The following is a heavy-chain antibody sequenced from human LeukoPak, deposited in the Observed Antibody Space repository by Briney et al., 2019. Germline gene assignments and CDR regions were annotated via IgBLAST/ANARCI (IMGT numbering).Heavy chain of an antibody. V-gene: IGHV4-38-2*02. CDR2: MHHSGTT. Sequence: SETLSLTCTVSDYSITNGYCWGWIRQSPGKGLEWIASMHHSGTTYYNPSLKSRVTISVDTSKNQFSLELSSVTAADTAVYYCARGRQDVTMIVVVMTAVSYYLDVWGKGTTVTVS. CDR3: ARGRQDVTMIVVVMTAVSYYLDV. J-gene: IGHJ6*03. CDR1: DYSITNGYC. D-gene: IGHD3-22*01.